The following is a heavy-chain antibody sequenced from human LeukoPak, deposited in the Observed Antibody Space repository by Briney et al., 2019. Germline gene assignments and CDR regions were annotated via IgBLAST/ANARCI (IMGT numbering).Heavy chain of an antibody. J-gene: IGHJ6*04. CDR1: GGSISSYY. CDR3: ASEDSSSISMAV. Sequence: PSETLSRTCTVSGGSISSYYWSWIRQPPGKGLEWIGYIYYSGSTNYNPSLKSRVTISVDTSKNQFSLKLSSVTAADTAVYYCASEDSSSISMAVWRKGTTVTVSS. CDR2: IYYSGST. V-gene: IGHV4-59*08. D-gene: IGHD6-6*01.